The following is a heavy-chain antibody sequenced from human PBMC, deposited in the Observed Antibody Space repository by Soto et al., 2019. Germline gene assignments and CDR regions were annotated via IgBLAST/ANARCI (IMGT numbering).Heavy chain of an antibody. D-gene: IGHD6-13*01. J-gene: IGHJ4*02. CDR3: ARRQSPNSSRIWYSFGY. V-gene: IGHV3-48*02. CDR1: AFTFSLYS. Sequence: GGSLRVSCAASAFTFSLYSMNSGRQAPGKRLEWVSHISSGSSTIYYADSVNGRVTISRDNAKNSLYLQMNSLRDEDTAVYYCARRQSPNSSRIWYSFGYCRQGTLDIFSS. CDR2: ISSGSSTI.